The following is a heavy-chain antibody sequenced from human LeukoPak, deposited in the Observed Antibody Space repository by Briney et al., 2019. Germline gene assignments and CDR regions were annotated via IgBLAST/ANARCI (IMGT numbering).Heavy chain of an antibody. D-gene: IGHD1-26*01. CDR2: IYYSGST. J-gene: IGHJ6*03. V-gene: IGHV4-59*01. CDR3: ARSYRTYYYYYMDV. CDR1: GGSISSYY. Sequence: PSETLSLTCTVSGGSISSYYWSWIRQPPGKGLEWIGYIYYSGSTNYNPSLKSRVTISVDTSKNQFSLKLSSVTAEDTAVYYCARSYRTYYYYYMDVWGKGTTVTISS.